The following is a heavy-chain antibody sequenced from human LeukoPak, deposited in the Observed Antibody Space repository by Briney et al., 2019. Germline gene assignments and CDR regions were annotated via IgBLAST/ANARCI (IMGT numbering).Heavy chain of an antibody. CDR3: ARERGSYHQIYDY. CDR2: IIPIFGTA. D-gene: IGHD1-26*01. Sequence: GASVKVSCKASGGTFSSYAISWVRQAPGQGLEWMGGIIPIFGTANYAQKFQGRVTITADESTSTAYMELSSLRSEDTAVYYCARERGSYHQIYDYWGQGTLVTVSS. V-gene: IGHV1-69*01. CDR1: GGTFSSYA. J-gene: IGHJ4*02.